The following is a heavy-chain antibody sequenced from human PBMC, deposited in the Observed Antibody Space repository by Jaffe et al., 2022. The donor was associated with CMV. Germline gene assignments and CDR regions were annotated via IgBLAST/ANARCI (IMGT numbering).Heavy chain of an antibody. J-gene: IGHJ6*02. CDR1: GGTFSSYA. Sequence: QVQLVQSGAEVKKPGSSVKVSCKASGGTFSSYAISWVRQAPGQGLEWMGGIIPIFGTANYAQKFQGRVTITADESTSTAYMELSSLRSEDTAVYYCARSPTYYDILTGYENYYYYYGMDVWGQGTTVTVSS. CDR3: ARSPTYYDILTGYENYYYYYGMDV. CDR2: IIPIFGTA. V-gene: IGHV1-69*01. D-gene: IGHD3-9*01.